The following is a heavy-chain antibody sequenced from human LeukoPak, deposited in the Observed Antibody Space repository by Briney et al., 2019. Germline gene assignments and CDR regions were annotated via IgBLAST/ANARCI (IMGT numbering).Heavy chain of an antibody. V-gene: IGHV4-59*01. CDR2: IYYSGST. Sequence: SETLSLTCTVSGGSISSYYWSWIRQPPGKGLEWIGYIYYSGSTNCNPSLKSRVTISVDTSKNQFSLKLSSVTAADTAVYYCATGAVAGRRVGAFDIWGQGTMVTVSS. CDR3: ATGAVAGRRVGAFDI. J-gene: IGHJ3*02. D-gene: IGHD6-19*01. CDR1: GGSISSYY.